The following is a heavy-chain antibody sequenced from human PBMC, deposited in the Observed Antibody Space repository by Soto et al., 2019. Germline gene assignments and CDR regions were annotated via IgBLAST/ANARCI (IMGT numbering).Heavy chain of an antibody. CDR2: ISSSSSYI. V-gene: IGHV3-21*01. CDR1: GFTFSSYG. D-gene: IGHD4-17*01. Sequence: PGGSLRLSCAASGFTFSSYGMNWVRQAPGKGLEWVSSISSSSSYIYYADSVKGRFTISRDNAKNSLYLQMNSLRAEDTAVYYCARENGDWPYYYGMDVWGQGTTVTVSS. J-gene: IGHJ6*02. CDR3: ARENGDWPYYYGMDV.